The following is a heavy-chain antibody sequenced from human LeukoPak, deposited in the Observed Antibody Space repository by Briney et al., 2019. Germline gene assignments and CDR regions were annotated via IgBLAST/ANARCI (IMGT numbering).Heavy chain of an antibody. V-gene: IGHV3-53*01. CDR3: ARDISQGAYNWFDP. CDR1: GFTVSSNY. J-gene: IGHJ5*02. CDR2: IYSGDNT. D-gene: IGHD3-3*02. Sequence: GGSLRLSCAASGFTVSSNYMSWVRQAPGKGLEWVSVIYSGDNTFYADSVKGRLTISRDNSKNTLLLQMNGLRAGDTAMYYCARDISQGAYNWFDPWGQGTLVTVSS.